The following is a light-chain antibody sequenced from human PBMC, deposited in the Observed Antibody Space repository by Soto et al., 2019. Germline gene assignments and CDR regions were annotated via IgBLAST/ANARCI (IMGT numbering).Light chain of an antibody. CDR3: QRSYSFWT. CDR1: QSISRY. CDR2: AAS. Sequence: DIQMTQSPSSLSASVGDRVTITCRASQSISRYLNWYQHKPGKAANLLIYAASSLQSGVPSRFSGSGYGTDVTLTISGLQPEDFATCYCQRSYSFWTFGQGTKVEIK. V-gene: IGKV1-39*01. J-gene: IGKJ1*01.